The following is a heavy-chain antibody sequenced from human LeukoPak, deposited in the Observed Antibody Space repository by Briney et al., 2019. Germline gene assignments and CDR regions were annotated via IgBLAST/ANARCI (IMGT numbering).Heavy chain of an antibody. CDR1: GFTVSSNS. CDR3: AKGGASVTRYVDY. V-gene: IGHV3-66*03. Sequence: GGSLRLSCTVSGFTVSSNSMSWVRQAPGKGLEWVSFIYSDNTHYSDSVKGRFTISRDNSKNTLYLQMNSPRPEDTAVYYCAKGGASVTRYVDYWGQGTLVTVSS. J-gene: IGHJ4*02. D-gene: IGHD4-17*01. CDR2: IYSDNT.